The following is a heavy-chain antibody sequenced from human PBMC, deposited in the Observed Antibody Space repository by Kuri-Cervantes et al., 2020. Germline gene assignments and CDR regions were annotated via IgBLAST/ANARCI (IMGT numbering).Heavy chain of an antibody. CDR1: GFTFSSYA. CDR3: AKSSRSYNWGFFDF. J-gene: IGHJ4*02. CDR2: ISLTGNTA. Sequence: GGSLRLSCAASGFTFSSYAMHWVRQAPGKGLEWVSGISLTGNTAYYADSVRGRFTISRDNSQSTLYLQMNSLRAEDTAVYYCAKSSRSYNWGFFDFWGQGTLVTVSS. V-gene: IGHV3-23*01. D-gene: IGHD1-26*01.